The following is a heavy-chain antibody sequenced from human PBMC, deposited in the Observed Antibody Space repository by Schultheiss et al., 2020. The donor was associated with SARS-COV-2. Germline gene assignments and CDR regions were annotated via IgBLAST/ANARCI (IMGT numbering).Heavy chain of an antibody. CDR3: ARGGIVATRPLFDY. Sequence: SETLSLTCADYGGSFSGYYWSWIRQPPGKGLEWIGEIDHSGSTNYNPSLKSRVTISVDTSKNQFSLKLSSVTAADTAVYYCARGGIVATRPLFDYWGQGTLVTVSS. V-gene: IGHV4-34*01. CDR1: GGSFSGYY. J-gene: IGHJ4*02. CDR2: IDHSGST. D-gene: IGHD5-12*01.